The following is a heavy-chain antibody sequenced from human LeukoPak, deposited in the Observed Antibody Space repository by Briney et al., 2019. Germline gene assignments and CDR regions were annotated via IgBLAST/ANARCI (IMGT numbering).Heavy chain of an antibody. D-gene: IGHD6-13*01. CDR3: ARDTYSSSWYWYGMDV. CDR2: INTNTGNP. V-gene: IGHV7-4-1*02. Sequence: ASVKVSCKASGYTFTSYAMSWVRQAPGQGLEWMGWINTNTGNPTYAQGFTGRFVFSLDTSVSTAYLQISSLKAEDTAVYYCARDTYSSSWYWYGMDVWGQGTTVTVSS. CDR1: GYTFTSYA. J-gene: IGHJ6*02.